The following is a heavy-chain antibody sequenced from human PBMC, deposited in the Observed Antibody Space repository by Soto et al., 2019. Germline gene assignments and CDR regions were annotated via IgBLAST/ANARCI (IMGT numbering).Heavy chain of an antibody. CDR2: ISGSGGST. D-gene: IGHD2-2*01. J-gene: IGHJ4*02. CDR1: GFTFSSYA. CDR3: AKDYVVVPAAMGVFDY. V-gene: IGHV3-23*01. Sequence: EVQLLESGGGLVQPGGSLRLSCAASGFTFSSYAMSWVRQAPGKGLEWVSAISGSGGSTYYADSVKGRFTISRDNSKNTLYLQMNSLRAEDTAVYYCAKDYVVVPAAMGVFDYWGQGTLVTISS.